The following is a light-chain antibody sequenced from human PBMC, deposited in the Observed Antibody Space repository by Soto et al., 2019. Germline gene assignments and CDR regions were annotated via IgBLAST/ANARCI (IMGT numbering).Light chain of an antibody. J-gene: IGLJ2*01. CDR2: LNSDGSH. CDR3: RTWGTGLYVV. V-gene: IGLV4-69*01. Sequence: QSVLTQSPSASASLGASVKLTCTLSSGHSNYAIAWHQQQPEKGPRYLMKLNSDGSHSKGDGIPDRFSGSSSGAERYLTISSLQSEDEADYYCRTWGTGLYVVFGGGTKLTVL. CDR1: SGHSNYA.